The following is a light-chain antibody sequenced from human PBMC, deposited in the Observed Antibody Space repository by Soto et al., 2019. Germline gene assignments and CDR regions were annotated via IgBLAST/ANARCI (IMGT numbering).Light chain of an antibody. J-gene: IGKJ2*01. V-gene: IGKV1-5*03. CDR2: KAS. Sequence: DIQMTQSPSTLSASVGDRVTITCRASQRIFNWLAWYQQKPGKAPKLLIQKASNLENGVPSRFSGSGSGTDFTLSISSLQPDDSETYYCQQYNSFYPTFARGTNVDIK. CDR1: QRIFNW. CDR3: QQYNSFYPT.